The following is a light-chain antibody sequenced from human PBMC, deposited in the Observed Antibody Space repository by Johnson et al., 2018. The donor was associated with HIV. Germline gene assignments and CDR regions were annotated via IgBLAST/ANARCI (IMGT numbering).Light chain of an antibody. CDR2: DNN. Sequence: QSVLTQPPSVSAAPGQKVTISCSGSSSNIGNNYVSWYQQLPGTPPKLLIYDNNKRPSGIPDRISGSQSGTSATLGITVLPTGDEADYYCGTWNSRLSAGHVFGTGTKVTVL. CDR3: GTWNSRLSAGHV. V-gene: IGLV1-51*01. CDR1: SSNIGNNY. J-gene: IGLJ1*01.